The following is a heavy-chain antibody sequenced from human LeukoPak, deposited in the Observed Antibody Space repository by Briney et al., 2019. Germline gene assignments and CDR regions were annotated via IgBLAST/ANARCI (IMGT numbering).Heavy chain of an antibody. D-gene: IGHD2-15*01. J-gene: IGHJ3*02. CDR2: ISYSGST. V-gene: IGHV4-61*08. Sequence: KPSETLSLTCTVSGGSISSGGYFWSWIRQPPGKGLEWIGYISYSGSTYYNPSLKSRVTILVDTSKNQFSLRLSSVTAADTALYYCASSPETGYCSGGNCYYANAFHIWGQGTMVTVSS. CDR3: ASSPETGYCSGGNCYYANAFHI. CDR1: GGSISSGGYF.